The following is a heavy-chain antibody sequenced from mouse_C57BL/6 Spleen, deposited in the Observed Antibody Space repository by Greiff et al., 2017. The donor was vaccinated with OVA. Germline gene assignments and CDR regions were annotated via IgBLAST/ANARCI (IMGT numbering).Heavy chain of an antibody. D-gene: IGHD1-1*01. CDR1: GYTFTDYY. J-gene: IGHJ2*01. CDR3: ARGPNYYGSSYHFDY. CDR2: IFPGSGST. V-gene: IGHV1-75*01. Sequence: QVQLKQSGPELVKPGASVKISCKASGYTFTDYYINWVKQRPGQGLEWIGWIFPGSGSTYYNEKFKGKATLTVDKSSSTAYMLLSSLTSEDSAVYFCARGPNYYGSSYHFDYWGQGTTLTVSS.